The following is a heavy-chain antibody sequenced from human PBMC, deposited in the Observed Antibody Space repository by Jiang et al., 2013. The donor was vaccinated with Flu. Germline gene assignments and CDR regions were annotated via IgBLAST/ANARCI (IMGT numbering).Heavy chain of an antibody. V-gene: IGHV4-39*01. CDR1: GGSISSSSYY. CDR2: IYYSGST. D-gene: IGHD3-10*01. CDR3: VLGLEDMVRGVIIEYYFDY. J-gene: IGHJ4*02. Sequence: GPGLVKPSETLSLTCTVSGGSISSSSYYWGWIRQPPGKGLEWIGSIYYSGSTYYNPSLKSRVTISVDTSKNQFSLKLSSVTAADTAVYYCVLGLEDMVRGVIIEYYFDYWGQGTLVTVSS.